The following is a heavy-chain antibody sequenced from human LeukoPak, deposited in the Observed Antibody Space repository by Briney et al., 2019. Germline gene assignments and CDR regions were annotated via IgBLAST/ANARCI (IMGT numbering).Heavy chain of an antibody. Sequence: GGSLRLSCAASGYSFSGFGIHWVRQAPGKGLEWVAYIYYDGTVKYYADSVKGRFTISRDDSKKTSSLQLNSLGAADTAVYYCAKKAFCDSATRFGALDIWGQGTVVTVSS. J-gene: IGHJ3*02. D-gene: IGHD2-21*01. CDR1: GYSFSGFG. V-gene: IGHV3-30*02. CDR3: AKKAFCDSATRFGALDI. CDR2: IYYDGTVK.